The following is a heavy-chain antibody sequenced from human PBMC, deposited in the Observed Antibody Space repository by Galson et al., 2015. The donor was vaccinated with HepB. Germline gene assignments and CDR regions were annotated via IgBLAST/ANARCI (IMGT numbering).Heavy chain of an antibody. D-gene: IGHD6-6*01. J-gene: IGHJ4*02. V-gene: IGHV3-30*04. CDR2: ISYDGSNK. Sequence: SLRLSCAASGFTFSSYAMHWARQAPGKGLEWVAVISYDGSNKYYADSVKGRFTISRDNSKNTLYLQMSSLRAEDTAVYYCARVRQLVRGFDYWGQGTLVTVSS. CDR1: GFTFSSYA. CDR3: ARVRQLVRGFDY.